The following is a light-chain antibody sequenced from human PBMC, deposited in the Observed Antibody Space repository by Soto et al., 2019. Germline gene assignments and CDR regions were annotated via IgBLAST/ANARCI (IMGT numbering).Light chain of an antibody. V-gene: IGLV1-44*01. CDR2: NSD. J-gene: IGLJ3*02. CDR1: SSNIGSNS. Sequence: QSVLTQPPSASGTPGQRVTISCSGSSSNIGSNSVSWYQHLPGTAPKLLICNSDQRPSGVPDRFSGSKSVTSASLTISGLQSEDEADYFCSTWDDSLDARLFGGGTQLTVL. CDR3: STWDDSLDARL.